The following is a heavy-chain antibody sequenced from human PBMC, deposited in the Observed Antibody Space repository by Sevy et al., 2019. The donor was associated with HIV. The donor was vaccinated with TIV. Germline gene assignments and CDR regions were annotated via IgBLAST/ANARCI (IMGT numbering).Heavy chain of an antibody. V-gene: IGHV1-2*06. D-gene: IGHD5-12*01. CDR1: GYTFTDYY. CDR3: ARDPVASNPAGMDV. J-gene: IGHJ6*02. CDR2: INPNSGDT. Sequence: VTVKVSCKASGYTFTDYYMHWVRQAPGQGLEWMGRINPNSGDTNFVQKFQGRVTMTRDTSISTAYMELSRLTSDDTAVYYCARDPVASNPAGMDVWGQGTTVNVSS.